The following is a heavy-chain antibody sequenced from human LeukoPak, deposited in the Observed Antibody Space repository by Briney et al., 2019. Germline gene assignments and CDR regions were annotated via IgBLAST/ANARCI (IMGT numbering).Heavy chain of an antibody. CDR3: AAIAVAGDKAPGPDY. V-gene: IGHV3-30*02. CDR2: IRYDGSNK. J-gene: IGHJ4*02. D-gene: IGHD6-19*01. Sequence: GESLRLSCAASGFTFSSYGMHWVRQAPGKGLEWVAFIRYDGSNKYYADSVKGRFTISRDNSKNTLYLQMNSLRAEDTAVYYCAAIAVAGDKAPGPDYWGQGTLVIVSS. CDR1: GFTFSSYG.